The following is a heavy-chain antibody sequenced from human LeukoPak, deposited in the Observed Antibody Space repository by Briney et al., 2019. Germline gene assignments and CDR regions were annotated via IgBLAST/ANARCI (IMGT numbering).Heavy chain of an antibody. V-gene: IGHV3-33*01. CDR2: IWYDGSNK. CDR3: ARDPYLMGRYSSGWYQRDY. J-gene: IGHJ4*02. CDR1: GFTFSSYG. Sequence: GGSLRLSCAASGFTFSSYGMHWVRQAPGKGLEWVAVIWYDGSNKYYADSVKGRFTISRDNSKNTLYLQMNSLRADDTAVYYWARDPYLMGRYSSGWYQRDYWGQGTLVTVSS. D-gene: IGHD6-19*01.